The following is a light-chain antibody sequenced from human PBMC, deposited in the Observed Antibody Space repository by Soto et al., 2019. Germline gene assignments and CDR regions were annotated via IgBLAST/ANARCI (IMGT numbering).Light chain of an antibody. Sequence: EIVLTQSPATLSLSPGERATLSCMASQSVSSYLAWYQQKPGQAPRLLIYGASTRATGIPARFSGSASGTEFTLTISRLEPEDFAVYYCQQYGSSPLTCGGGTKGDIK. CDR1: QSVSSY. V-gene: IGKV3-20*01. J-gene: IGKJ4*01. CDR3: QQYGSSPLT. CDR2: GAS.